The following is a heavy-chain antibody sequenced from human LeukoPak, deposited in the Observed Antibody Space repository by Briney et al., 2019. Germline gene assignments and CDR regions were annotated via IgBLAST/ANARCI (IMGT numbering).Heavy chain of an antibody. CDR3: ARDPTEYDSSGYRAQGWFDP. D-gene: IGHD3-22*01. CDR2: INAGNGNT. Sequence: GASAKVSCKASGYTLTSYAMHWVRQAPGQRLEWMGWINAGNGNTKYSQKFQGRVTITRDTSASTAYMELSSLRSEDTAVYYCARDPTEYDSSGYRAQGWFDPWGQGTLVTVSS. V-gene: IGHV1-3*01. CDR1: GYTLTSYA. J-gene: IGHJ5*02.